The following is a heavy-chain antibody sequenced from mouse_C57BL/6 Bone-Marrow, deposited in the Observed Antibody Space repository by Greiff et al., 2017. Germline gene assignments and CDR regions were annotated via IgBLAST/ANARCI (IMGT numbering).Heavy chain of an antibody. CDR2: ISSGGSYT. Sequence: DVMLVESGGDLVKPGGSLKLSCAASGFTFSSYGMSWVRQTPDKRLEWVATISSGGSYTYYPDSVKGRFTISRDNAKNTMYLQMSSLESEDTAMYYCARRWYYYAMDYWGQGTSVTVSS. CDR1: GFTFSSYG. J-gene: IGHJ4*01. D-gene: IGHD1-1*02. CDR3: ARRWYYYAMDY. V-gene: IGHV5-6*02.